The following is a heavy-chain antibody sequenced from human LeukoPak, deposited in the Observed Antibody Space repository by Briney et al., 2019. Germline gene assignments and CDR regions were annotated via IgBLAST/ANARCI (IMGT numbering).Heavy chain of an antibody. CDR1: GFTFSNAW. J-gene: IGHJ4*02. V-gene: IGHV3-15*01. CDR2: IKMKAHGGTT. D-gene: IGHD6-13*01. Sequence: GGSLILSCAASGFTFSNAWMSWVRQAPGKGLEWVGRIKMKAHGGTTDYAAPVKGRFSISRDGSKTTLFLQMNSLQTEDTAVYYCTTHAATIAAAGTGPYWGQGTLVTVSS. CDR3: TTHAATIAAAGTGPY.